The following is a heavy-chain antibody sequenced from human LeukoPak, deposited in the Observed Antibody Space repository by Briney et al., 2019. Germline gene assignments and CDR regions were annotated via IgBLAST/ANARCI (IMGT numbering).Heavy chain of an antibody. Sequence: GGSLRLSCAASGFTFSNYAMTWVRQAPGKALEWVSDVSGSGRNTYYADSVKGRFTISRDNSKNTLYLQMNSLRGEDTAVYYCAKASSSSVPNTYFDYWGQGSLVTVSS. D-gene: IGHD6-6*01. CDR2: VSGSGRNT. V-gene: IGHV3-23*01. CDR3: AKASSSSVPNTYFDY. J-gene: IGHJ4*02. CDR1: GFTFSNYA.